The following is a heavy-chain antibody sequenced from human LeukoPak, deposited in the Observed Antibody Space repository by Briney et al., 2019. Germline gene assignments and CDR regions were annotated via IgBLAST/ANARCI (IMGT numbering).Heavy chain of an antibody. D-gene: IGHD3-10*01. J-gene: IGHJ4*02. CDR1: GFTFSSYS. Sequence: GGSLRLSCAASGFTFSSYSMNWVRQPPGKGLEWVSRISSDGANANYADSVKGRFTISRDNAKNTLYLQMNSLRAEDTAVYYCVLLSLTPGWGQGTLVTVSS. V-gene: IGHV3-74*01. CDR2: ISSDGANA. CDR3: VLLSLTPG.